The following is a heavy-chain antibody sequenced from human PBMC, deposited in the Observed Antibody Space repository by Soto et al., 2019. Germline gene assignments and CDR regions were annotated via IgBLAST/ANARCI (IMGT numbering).Heavy chain of an antibody. CDR1: GGSISSSSYY. V-gene: IGHV4-39*01. CDR2: IYYSGST. Sequence: SETLSLTCTVSGGSISSSSYYWGWIRQPPGKGLEWIGSIYYSGSTYYNPSLKSRVTISVDTSKNQFSLKLSSVTAADTAVYYCARDQAITMIVVYPGYYYGIDVWGQGTTVTVSS. CDR3: ARDQAITMIVVYPGYYYGIDV. D-gene: IGHD3-22*01. J-gene: IGHJ6*02.